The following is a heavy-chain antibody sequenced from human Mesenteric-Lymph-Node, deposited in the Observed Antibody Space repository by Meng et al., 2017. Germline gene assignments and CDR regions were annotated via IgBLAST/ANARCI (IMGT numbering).Heavy chain of an antibody. V-gene: IGHV4-61*01. CDR3: ARDPAVTTGGEGYYYYYGMDV. D-gene: IGHD4-17*01. J-gene: IGHJ6*02. Sequence: SETLSLTCTVSGGSTSSGSYYWSWIRQPPGKGLEWIGYIYYSGSTNYNPSLKSRVTMSVDTSKNQFSLKLSSVTAADTAVYYCARDPAVTTGGEGYYYYYGMDVWGQGTTVTVSS. CDR2: IYYSGST. CDR1: GGSTSSGSYY.